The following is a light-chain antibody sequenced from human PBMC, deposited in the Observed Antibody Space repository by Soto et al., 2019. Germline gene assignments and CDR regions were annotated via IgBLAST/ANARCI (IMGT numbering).Light chain of an antibody. J-gene: IGKJ2*01. CDR1: QSISNC. V-gene: IGKV1-5*03. CDR2: KAS. Sequence: DIQMTQSPSTLSASVGDTVTITCRASQSISNCLAWYQQKPGQAPKLLIHKASTLESGVPSRFSGSGYGTEFTLTISILQPDDFATFYCQQYDRVQYTFGQGTKLEIK. CDR3: QQYDRVQYT.